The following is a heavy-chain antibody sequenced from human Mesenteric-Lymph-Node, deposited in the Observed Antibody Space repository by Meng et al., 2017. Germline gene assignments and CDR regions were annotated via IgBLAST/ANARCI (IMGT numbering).Heavy chain of an antibody. V-gene: IGHV4-39*07. CDR2: IYYSGST. Sequence: SETLSLTCTVSGGSITSSSYYWSWIRQPPGKGLEWIGSIYYSGSTSSNPPLKSRVTISVDTSKNQFSLKLTSVTAADTAVYYCARDLGSGSRPRAFDIWGQGTMVTVSS. CDR1: GGSITSSSYY. J-gene: IGHJ3*02. CDR3: ARDLGSGSRPRAFDI. D-gene: IGHD1-26*01.